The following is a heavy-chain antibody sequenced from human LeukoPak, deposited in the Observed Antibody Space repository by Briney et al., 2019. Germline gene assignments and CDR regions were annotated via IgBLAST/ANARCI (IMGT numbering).Heavy chain of an antibody. Sequence: PSEALSLTCAVYGGSFSGYYWSWIRQPPGKGLEWIGEINHSGSTNYNPSLKSRVTISVDTSKNQFSLKLSSVTAADTAVYYCARQNYWGQGTLVTVSS. V-gene: IGHV4-34*01. CDR2: INHSGST. J-gene: IGHJ4*02. CDR3: ARQNY. CDR1: GGSFSGYY.